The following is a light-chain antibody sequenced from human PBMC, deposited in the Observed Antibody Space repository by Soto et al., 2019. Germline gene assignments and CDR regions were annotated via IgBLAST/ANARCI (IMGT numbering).Light chain of an antibody. J-gene: IGLJ2*01. Sequence: QSALTQPASVSGSPGQSITISCTGTISDIGGYNFISWYQHHPGKAPKLVIYDVNNRPSGISYRFSGSKSGNTASLTISGLQAEEGADYYCASYTRTTTLVFGGGTKLTVL. CDR3: ASYTRTTTLV. V-gene: IGLV2-14*01. CDR2: DVN. CDR1: ISDIGGYNF.